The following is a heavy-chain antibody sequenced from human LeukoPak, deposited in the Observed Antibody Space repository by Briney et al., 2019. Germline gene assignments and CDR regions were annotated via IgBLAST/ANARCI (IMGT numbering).Heavy chain of an antibody. Sequence: WASVKVSCEASGYTFTSYYMHWVRQAPGQGLEWMGIINPSGGGTSYAQKFQGRVTMTRDTSTSTVYMELSSLRSEDTAVYYCASCTLSTSCYDYWGQGTLVTVSS. CDR3: ASCTLSTSCYDY. CDR1: GYTFTSYY. J-gene: IGHJ4*02. CDR2: INPSGGGT. D-gene: IGHD2-2*01. V-gene: IGHV1-46*01.